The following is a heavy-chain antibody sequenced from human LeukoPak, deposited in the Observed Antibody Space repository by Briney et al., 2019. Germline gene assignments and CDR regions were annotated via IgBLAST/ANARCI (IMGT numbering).Heavy chain of an antibody. CDR3: ARVGYSDFWSGYYWDY. CDR1: GFTFNRYS. CDR2: ISSSGTTI. V-gene: IGHV3-48*01. J-gene: IGHJ4*02. D-gene: IGHD3-3*01. Sequence: GGSLRLSCAASGFTFNRYSMNWVRQAPGKGLEWISYISSSGTTIYYADSVQGRFIIFRDNARNSLYLQMNSLRAEDTAVYYCARVGYSDFWSGYYWDYWGQGTLATVSS.